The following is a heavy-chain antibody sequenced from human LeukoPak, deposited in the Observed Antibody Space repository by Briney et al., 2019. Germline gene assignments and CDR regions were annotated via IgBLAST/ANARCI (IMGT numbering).Heavy chain of an antibody. CDR2: INPSGGST. J-gene: IGHJ4*02. V-gene: IGHV1-46*01. D-gene: IGHD3-10*01. CDR1: GGTFSSYA. Sequence: ASVKVSCKASGGTFSSYAISWVRQAPGQGLEWMGIINPSGGSTSYAQKFQGRVTMTRDTSTSTVYMELSSLRSEDTAVYYCARDIHGSGSYYPYFDYWGQGTLVTVSS. CDR3: ARDIHGSGSYYPYFDY.